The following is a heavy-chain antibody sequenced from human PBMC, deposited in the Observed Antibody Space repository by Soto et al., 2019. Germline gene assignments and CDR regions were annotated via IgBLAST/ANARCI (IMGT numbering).Heavy chain of an antibody. D-gene: IGHD6-13*01. CDR1: GVTFISCW. Sequence: PGGSLRLSCAASGVTFISCWKSLVRQAPWKGLEWVANIKQEGSEKYYVDSGKGRCTIARDNARNSLYLQMNSLRAEDTAAYYCARVGSSWFCLILKKPTCYFVYWGPGTLVTVFS. CDR2: IKQEGSEK. V-gene: IGHV3-7*01. CDR3: ARVGSSWFCLILKKPTCYFVY. J-gene: IGHJ4*02.